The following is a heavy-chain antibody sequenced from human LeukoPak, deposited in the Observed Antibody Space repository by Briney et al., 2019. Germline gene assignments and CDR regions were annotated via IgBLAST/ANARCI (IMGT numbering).Heavy chain of an antibody. CDR1: GFTFSSYA. D-gene: IGHD4-17*01. Sequence: GGSLRPSCAASGFTFSSYAMSWVRQAPGKGLEWVSAISGSGGSTYYADSVRGRFTISRDNSKNTLYLQMNSLRAEDTAVYYCAKLYDYGDYEGAFDIWGQGTMVTVSS. J-gene: IGHJ3*02. V-gene: IGHV3-23*01. CDR3: AKLYDYGDYEGAFDI. CDR2: ISGSGGST.